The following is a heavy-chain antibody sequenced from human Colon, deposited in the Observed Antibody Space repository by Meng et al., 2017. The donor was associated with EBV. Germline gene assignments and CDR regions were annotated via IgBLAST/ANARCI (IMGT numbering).Heavy chain of an antibody. CDR2: IYYTGST. CDR1: GGSINSGDYY. J-gene: IGHJ4*02. CDR3: ARNYYFDY. Sequence: QVQLQESGPGRVKPSQTLSFTCTVSGGSINSGDYYWSWLRQPPGKGLEWIGDIYYTGSTYYNPSLKSRVTISMDTSKNQFSLRLSSVTAADTAVYYCARNYYFDYWGQGTLVTVAS. V-gene: IGHV4-30-4*01.